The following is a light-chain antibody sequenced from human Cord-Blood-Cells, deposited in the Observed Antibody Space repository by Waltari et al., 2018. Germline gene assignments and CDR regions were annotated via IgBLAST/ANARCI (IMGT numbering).Light chain of an antibody. CDR2: GAS. CDR1: PSVSSN. Sequence: ELVMTQSPDTLPVSPGERATLSCRASPSVSSNLAWYHQKPGQAPRLLIYGASTRATGIPARFSGSGSGTEFTLTISSLQSEDFAVYYCQQYNNWPRTFGQGTKVEIK. CDR3: QQYNNWPRT. V-gene: IGKV3-15*01. J-gene: IGKJ1*01.